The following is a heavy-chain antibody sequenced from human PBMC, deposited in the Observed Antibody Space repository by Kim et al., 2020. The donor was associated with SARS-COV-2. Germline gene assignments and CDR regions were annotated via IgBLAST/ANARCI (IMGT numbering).Heavy chain of an antibody. J-gene: IGHJ4*02. D-gene: IGHD6-19*01. CDR3: ARQNLPGYSSGWVLDY. CDR1: GVSISSYY. Sequence: SETLSLTCTVSGVSISSYYWSWIRQPPGKGLEWIGYIYYSGSTNYNPSLKSRVTISADTSKNQFSLKLSSVTAADTAVYYCARQNLPGYSSGWVLDYWGQGTLVTVSS. CDR2: IYYSGST. V-gene: IGHV4-59*08.